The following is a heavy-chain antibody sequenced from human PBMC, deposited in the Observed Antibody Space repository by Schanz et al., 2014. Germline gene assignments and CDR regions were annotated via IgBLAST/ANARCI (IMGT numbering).Heavy chain of an antibody. Sequence: EVHLLESGGGLVPPGGSLRLSCAASGFNFSDYAMCWVRQAPGRGLEWVSSISTSGTYMYIADSVKGRFTISRDNSKNTLFLQMNSLRAEDTAVYYCAKGRFGELSAFDIWGQGTMVTVSS. CDR2: ISTSGTYM. D-gene: IGHD3-10*01. V-gene: IGHV3-23*01. CDR3: AKGRFGELSAFDI. CDR1: GFNFSDYA. J-gene: IGHJ3*02.